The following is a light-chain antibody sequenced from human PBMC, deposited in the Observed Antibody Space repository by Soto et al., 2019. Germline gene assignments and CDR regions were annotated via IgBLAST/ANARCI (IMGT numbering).Light chain of an antibody. CDR1: QSINSN. J-gene: IGKJ5*01. V-gene: IGKV3-20*01. Sequence: EIIMTQSPATLSVSPGEGATLSCRASQSINSNLAWYQQKPGQAPRLLIYGASSRATGIPDRFSGSGSGTDFTPTISRLEPEDFAVYYCQQYGSSLFTFGQGTRLEIK. CDR2: GAS. CDR3: QQYGSSLFT.